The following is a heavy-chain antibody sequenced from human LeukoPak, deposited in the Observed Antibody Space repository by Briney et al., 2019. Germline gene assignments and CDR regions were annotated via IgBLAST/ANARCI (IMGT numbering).Heavy chain of an antibody. CDR2: IHADGGRT. J-gene: IGHJ6*02. CDR1: GFTFDDYA. D-gene: IGHD2/OR15-2a*01. V-gene: IGHV3-43*02. CDR3: STWAFYHGLDV. Sequence: GGSLRLSCAASGFTFDDYAMLWVRQVPGKGLECVAHIHADGGRTFYADSVKGRFTVFRDNAKNSLFLQMDSLTSDDTAFYYCSTWAFYHGLDVWGQGATVIVSS.